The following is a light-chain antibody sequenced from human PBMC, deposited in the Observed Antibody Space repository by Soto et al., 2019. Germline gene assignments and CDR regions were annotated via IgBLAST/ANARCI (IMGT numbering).Light chain of an antibody. J-gene: IGKJ2*01. CDR3: LQIHTFPRT. V-gene: IGKV1-9*01. Sequence: DIQLTQSPSFLSASVGDRVTITCRASQRISSHLNWYQQKPGKAPKLLISGVSTLETGVPSRFSGSGSGSEFTLTISSLQPDDFATYYCLQIHTFPRTFGQGTKLEIK. CDR2: GVS. CDR1: QRISSH.